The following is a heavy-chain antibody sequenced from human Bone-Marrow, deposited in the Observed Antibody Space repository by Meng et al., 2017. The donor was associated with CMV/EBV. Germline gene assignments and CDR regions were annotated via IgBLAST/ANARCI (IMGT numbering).Heavy chain of an antibody. J-gene: IGHJ4*02. CDR2: IYYSGST. CDR1: GGSISDSSHY. CDR3: ASIRGYWGYFDY. Sequence: SETLSLTCTVSGGSISDSSHYWGWIRQLPGKGLEWIGSIYYSGSTYYNPSLKSRVTISVDTSKNQFSLKLSSVTATDTAVYYCASIRGYWGYFDYWGQGTLVTVSS. V-gene: IGHV4-39*01. D-gene: IGHD7-27*01.